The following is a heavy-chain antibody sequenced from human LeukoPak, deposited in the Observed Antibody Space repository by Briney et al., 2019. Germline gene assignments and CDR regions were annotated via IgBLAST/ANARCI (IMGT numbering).Heavy chain of an antibody. CDR2: IYTSGST. Sequence: SETLSLTCTVSGGSISSGSHYWSWIRQPAGKGLEWIGRIYTSGSTNYNPSLKSRVTISVDRSKNQFSLKLSSVTAADTAVYYCARLGYCSSTSCYNGNNWFDPWGQGTLVTVSS. D-gene: IGHD2-2*02. CDR3: ARLGYCSSTSCYNGNNWFDP. J-gene: IGHJ5*02. CDR1: GGSISSGSHY. V-gene: IGHV4-61*02.